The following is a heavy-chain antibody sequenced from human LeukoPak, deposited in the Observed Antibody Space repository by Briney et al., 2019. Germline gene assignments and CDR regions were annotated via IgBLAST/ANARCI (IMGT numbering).Heavy chain of an antibody. V-gene: IGHV4-59*01. CDR1: GASIVGSY. Sequence: SETLSLTCTVSGASIVGSYWAWIRQSPGEGLQYVGSIYNTVDVNYSPSLKSRVTISIDMSRNQFSLTLNSVTTADTAIYYCARGRHYDTTGFNPTYYFDSWGQGALVTVSS. D-gene: IGHD2-8*02. CDR3: ARGRHYDTTGFNPTYYFDS. CDR2: IYNTVDV. J-gene: IGHJ4*02.